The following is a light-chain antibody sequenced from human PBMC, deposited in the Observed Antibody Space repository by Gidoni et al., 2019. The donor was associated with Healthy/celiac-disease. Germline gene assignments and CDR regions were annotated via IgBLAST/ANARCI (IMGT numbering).Light chain of an antibody. Sequence: EIVMTQSPATLSVSPGERATLSCRAGQNVGSNLAWYQHKPGQAPRLLIYGTSTRATGFPARCSGSRSGTEFTLTISSLQSEDFAVYYCQQYNDWRRTFGQGTKVEIK. CDR1: QNVGSN. J-gene: IGKJ1*01. CDR2: GTS. V-gene: IGKV3-15*01. CDR3: QQYNDWRRT.